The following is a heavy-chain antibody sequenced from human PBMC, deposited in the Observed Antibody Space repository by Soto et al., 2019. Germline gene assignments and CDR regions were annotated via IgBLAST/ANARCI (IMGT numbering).Heavy chain of an antibody. V-gene: IGHV3-48*03. CDR3: ARVPLNGYYYFDS. J-gene: IGHJ4*02. D-gene: IGHD3-9*01. CDR1: DFGFSVYE. CDR2: ISNYGNTI. Sequence: GGSLIISCAASDFGFSVYEMNWVRQAPGRGLEWISYISNYGNTINYAGSVRGRFTISRDNAKSSLLLQMNSLRAEDTAVYYCARVPLNGYYYFDSWGQGTLVTVSS.